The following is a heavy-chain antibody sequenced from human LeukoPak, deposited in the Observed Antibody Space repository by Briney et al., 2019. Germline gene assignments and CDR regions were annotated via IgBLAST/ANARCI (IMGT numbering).Heavy chain of an antibody. CDR2: IYSGGST. Sequence: GGSLRLSCAASGFTFSNYAMSWVRQAPGKGLEWVSVIYSGGSTYYADSVKGRFTISRDNSKNTLYLQMNSLRAEDTAVYYCARADWNDVGAFDIWGQGTMVTVSS. V-gene: IGHV3-66*01. D-gene: IGHD1-1*01. CDR3: ARADWNDVGAFDI. CDR1: GFTFSNYA. J-gene: IGHJ3*02.